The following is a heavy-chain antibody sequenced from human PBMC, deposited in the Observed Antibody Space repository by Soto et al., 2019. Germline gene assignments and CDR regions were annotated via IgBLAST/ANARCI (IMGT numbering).Heavy chain of an antibody. J-gene: IGHJ5*02. V-gene: IGHV2-70*13. CDR3: PRRKAGSSGPFAP. D-gene: IGHD6-19*01. CDR1: GFSLDSRGKC. Sequence: SGPTLVNPTQTLTLTCTFSGFSLDSRGKCVGWIRQSPGKALEWLALIDWEDDEYYTPSLRTRLTISKDTSKTQIVLTMTNMDTVDTATYYCPRRKAGSSGPFAPWGPGALVTVSS. CDR2: IDWEDDE.